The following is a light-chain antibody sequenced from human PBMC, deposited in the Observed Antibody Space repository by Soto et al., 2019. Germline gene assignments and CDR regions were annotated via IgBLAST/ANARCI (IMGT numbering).Light chain of an antibody. V-gene: IGKV1-33*01. CDR2: DAS. CDR3: LQYDTLPPT. Sequence: DIPMTQSPSSLSASVGDRVTITCQASHDINLYLNWYQQKPGKAPRLLIYDASNVETGVPSRFSGDGSETDFTLTINSLQPEDIATYYCLQYDTLPPTFGPGTKVKIQ. CDR1: HDINLY. J-gene: IGKJ3*01.